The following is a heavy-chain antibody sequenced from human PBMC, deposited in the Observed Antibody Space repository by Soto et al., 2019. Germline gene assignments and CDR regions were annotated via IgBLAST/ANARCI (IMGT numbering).Heavy chain of an antibody. CDR2: MNPNSGNT. CDR1: GYTFTSYD. J-gene: IGHJ5*02. Sequence: QVQLVQSGAEVKKPGASVKVSCKASGYTFTSYDINWVRQATGQGLEWMGWMNPNSGNTGYAQKFQGRLTRTRNTSISTAQMERSSLRSEDPAVYYCARGRYDSSGSNWFDPWGQGTLVTVSS. CDR3: ARGRYDSSGSNWFDP. D-gene: IGHD3-22*01. V-gene: IGHV1-8*01.